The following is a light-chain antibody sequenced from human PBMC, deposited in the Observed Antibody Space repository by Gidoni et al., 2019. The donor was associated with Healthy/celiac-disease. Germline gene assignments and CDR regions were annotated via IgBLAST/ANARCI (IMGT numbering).Light chain of an antibody. CDR2: DAS. CDR1: QSVSSY. Sequence: EIVLTQSSATLSFSPGERPTLSRRASQSVSSYLAWSQQKPGQTSRLLIYDASNRATGIPARFSGSGSVADFTLTISSLEPEDFAVYYCQQRSNWPLCSFGQGTKLEIK. CDR3: QQRSNWPLCS. V-gene: IGKV3-11*01. J-gene: IGKJ2*04.